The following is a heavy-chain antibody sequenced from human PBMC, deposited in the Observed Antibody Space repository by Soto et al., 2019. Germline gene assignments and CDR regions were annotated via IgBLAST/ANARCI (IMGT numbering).Heavy chain of an antibody. CDR1: GGTFSSYT. Sequence: GASVKVSCKASGGTFSSYTISWVRQAPGQGLEWMGRIIPILGIANYAQKFQGRVTITADKSTSTAYMELSSLRSEDTAVYYCAREGYDILTGLDYWGQGTLVTVSS. D-gene: IGHD3-9*01. V-gene: IGHV1-69*04. J-gene: IGHJ4*02. CDR2: IIPILGIA. CDR3: AREGYDILTGLDY.